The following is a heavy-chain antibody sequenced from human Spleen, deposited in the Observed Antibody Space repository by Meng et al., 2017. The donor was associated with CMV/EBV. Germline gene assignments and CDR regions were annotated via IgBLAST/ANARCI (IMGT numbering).Heavy chain of an antibody. J-gene: IGHJ6*02. V-gene: IGHV1-46*01. CDR2: INPSGGST. CDR3: ARDRGVVVPAARYYYYGMDV. D-gene: IGHD2-2*01. CDR1: GYTFTSYY. Sequence: ASVKVSCKASGYTFTSYYMHWVRQAPGQGLEWMGIINPSGGSTSYAQKFQGRVTMTRDTSTSTVYMELSSLRSEETAVYYCARDRGVVVPAARYYYYGMDVWGQGTTVTVSS.